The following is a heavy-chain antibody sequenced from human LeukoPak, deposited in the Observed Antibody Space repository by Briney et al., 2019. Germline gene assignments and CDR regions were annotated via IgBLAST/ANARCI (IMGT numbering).Heavy chain of an antibody. V-gene: IGHV3-23*01. J-gene: IGHJ4*02. Sequence: GGSLRLSCAASGFTFNNYAMSWVRQAPGKGLEWVSAISGSGGSTCYADSVKGRFTISRDNSKNTLFLQMNSLRAEDTAVYYCAEIGGNLIYWGQGTLVTVSS. CDR1: GFTFNNYA. CDR3: AEIGGNLIY. CDR2: ISGSGGST. D-gene: IGHD4-23*01.